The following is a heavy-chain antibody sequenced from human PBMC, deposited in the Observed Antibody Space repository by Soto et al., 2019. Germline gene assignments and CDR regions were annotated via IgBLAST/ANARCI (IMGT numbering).Heavy chain of an antibody. V-gene: IGHV4-39*01. CDR2: IYYSGST. J-gene: IGHJ4*02. CDR3: TKREGDSSSWYYFDY. CDR1: GGSISSSSYY. D-gene: IGHD6-13*01. Sequence: QLQLQESGPGLVKPSETLSLTCTVSGGSISSSSYYWGWIRQPPGKGLEWIGSIYYSGSTYYNPSLKSRVTISVDTSKNQFYLKLSSVTAADTAVYYCTKREGDSSSWYYFDYWGQGNLVTVSS.